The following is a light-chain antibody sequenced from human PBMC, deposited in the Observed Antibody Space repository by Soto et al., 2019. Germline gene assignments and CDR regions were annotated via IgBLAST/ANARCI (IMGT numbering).Light chain of an antibody. CDR1: QSLSTN. V-gene: IGKV3-20*01. CDR2: GAS. J-gene: IGKJ5*01. Sequence: EIVMTQSPASLSVSPGETAMLSCWASQSLSTNLAWYQQKPGQAPRLLIYGASTRAAGIPDRFSGSGSGTDFTLTISRLEPEDFAVYYCQQYGSSGTFGQGTRLEIK. CDR3: QQYGSSGT.